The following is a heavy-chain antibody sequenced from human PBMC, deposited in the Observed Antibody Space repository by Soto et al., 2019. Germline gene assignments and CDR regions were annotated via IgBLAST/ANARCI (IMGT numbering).Heavy chain of an antibody. J-gene: IGHJ3*02. CDR2: TYYRSKWYN. CDR1: GDSVSSNSAA. D-gene: IGHD1-1*01. Sequence: PSQTLSLTCAISGDSVSSNSAAWNWIRQSPSRGLEWLGRTYYRSKWYNDYAVSVKSRITINPDTSKNQFSLQLRSLRSDDTAVYYCARDPNWNAPRVYAFDIWGQGTMVTVSS. V-gene: IGHV6-1*01. CDR3: ARDPNWNAPRVYAFDI.